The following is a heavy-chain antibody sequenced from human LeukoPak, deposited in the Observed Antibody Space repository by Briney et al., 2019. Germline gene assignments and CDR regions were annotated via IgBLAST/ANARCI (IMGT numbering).Heavy chain of an antibody. Sequence: GGSLGLSCAASGFTFSRSWMTWVRQAPGKGLEFVANINQDGSVKNYVDFVRGRFTISRDNAKNSLYLQMNSLRAEDTAVYYCARDPGFSAFDIWGQGTMVTVSS. J-gene: IGHJ3*02. CDR3: ARDPGFSAFDI. CDR2: INQDGSVK. D-gene: IGHD6-25*01. V-gene: IGHV3-7*01. CDR1: GFTFSRSW.